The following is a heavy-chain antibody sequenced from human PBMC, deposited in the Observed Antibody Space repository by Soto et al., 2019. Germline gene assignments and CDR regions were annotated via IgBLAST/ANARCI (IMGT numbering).Heavy chain of an antibody. D-gene: IGHD2-15*01. CDR2: IYWDDDK. J-gene: IGHJ4*02. CDR3: AHRQRTVVVGAPFDL. Sequence: QITLRESGPPLVQPTQTLTLTCTLSGVSLTTSGVGVGWIRQPPGKALEWLALIYWDDDKRFSPSLKSRLAHTRDTSKTHVVMPMTDMAPVDTAIYSRAHRQRTVVVGAPFDLWGQGSQVTVSS. V-gene: IGHV2-5*02. CDR1: GVSLTTSGVG.